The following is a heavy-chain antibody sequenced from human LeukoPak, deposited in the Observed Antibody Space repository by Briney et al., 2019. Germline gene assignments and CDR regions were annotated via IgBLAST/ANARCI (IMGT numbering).Heavy chain of an antibody. J-gene: IGHJ4*02. D-gene: IGHD3-10*01. CDR2: IKQDGSEK. Sequence: GGSLRLSCAASGFTFGSYWMSWVRQAPGKGLEWVANIKQDGSEKYYVDSVKGRFTISRDNAKNSLYLQMNSLRAEDTAVYYCARARGFFDYWGQGTLVTVSS. CDR3: ARARGFFDY. V-gene: IGHV3-7*01. CDR1: GFTFGSYW.